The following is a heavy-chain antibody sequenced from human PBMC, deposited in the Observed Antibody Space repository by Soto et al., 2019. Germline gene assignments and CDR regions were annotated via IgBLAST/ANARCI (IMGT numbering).Heavy chain of an antibody. Sequence: SETLSLTCTVSGGSIRSGDNYWSWIRQTPGKGLEWIGYIYYSGSTNYNPSLKSRVTISVDTSKNQFSLKLSSVTAADTAVCYCARRYSSAFDIWSQGTMVTVSS. CDR2: IYYSGST. V-gene: IGHV4-61*08. CDR3: ARRYSSAFDI. D-gene: IGHD6-13*01. J-gene: IGHJ3*02. CDR1: GGSIRSGDNY.